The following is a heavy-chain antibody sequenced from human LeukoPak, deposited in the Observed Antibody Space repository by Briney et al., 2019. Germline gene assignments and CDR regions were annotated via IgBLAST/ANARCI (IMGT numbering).Heavy chain of an antibody. V-gene: IGHV4-4*07. Sequence: SETLSLTCTVSGGSISSYYWSWIRQPAGKGLEWIGRIYTSGSTNYNPSLKSRVTISVDTSKSQFSLKLTSVTAADTAVYYCTGRLEGDYFDYWGQGTLVTVSS. D-gene: IGHD1-1*01. J-gene: IGHJ4*02. CDR3: TGRLEGDYFDY. CDR2: IYTSGST. CDR1: GGSISSYY.